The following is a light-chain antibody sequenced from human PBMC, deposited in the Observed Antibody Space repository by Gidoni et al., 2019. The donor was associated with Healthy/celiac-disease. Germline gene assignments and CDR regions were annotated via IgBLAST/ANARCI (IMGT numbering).Light chain of an antibody. CDR1: SSDVGGYNY. Sequence: QSALTQPASVSGSPGQSITISCTGTSSDVGGYNYVSWYQQHPGKAPKLMIYEVSNRPSGVSNRFSGSKSGKTASLTISGLQAEEEADYYCSSYTSSSTPVVFGGGNKLTVL. CDR3: SSYTSSSTPVV. V-gene: IGLV2-14*01. J-gene: IGLJ2*01. CDR2: EVS.